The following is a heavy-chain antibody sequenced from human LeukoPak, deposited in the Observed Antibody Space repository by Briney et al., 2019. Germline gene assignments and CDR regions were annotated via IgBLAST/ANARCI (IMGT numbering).Heavy chain of an antibody. V-gene: IGHV1-2*02. CDR1: GYTFNGYY. CDR2: INPNSGGT. D-gene: IGHD2-2*03. CDR3: ARLGIVVVPAASQNYYYYYMDV. Sequence: ASVKVSCKASGYTFNGYYMHWVRQAPGQGLEWMGWINPNSGGTNYAQKFQGRVTMTRDTSISTAYMELSRLRSDDTAVYYCARLGIVVVPAASQNYYYYYMDVWGKGTTVTVSS. J-gene: IGHJ6*03.